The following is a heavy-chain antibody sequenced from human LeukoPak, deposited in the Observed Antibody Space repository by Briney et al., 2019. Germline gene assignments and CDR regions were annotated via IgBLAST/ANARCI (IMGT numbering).Heavy chain of an antibody. Sequence: ASVKVSCKAPGYTFTSYGISWVRQAPGQGLEWMGWISAYNGNTNYAQKLQGRVTMTTDTSTSTAYMELRSLRSDDTAAYYCARDWDWNGPSDYWGQGTLVTVSS. J-gene: IGHJ4*02. V-gene: IGHV1-18*01. D-gene: IGHD1-1*01. CDR1: GYTFTSYG. CDR3: ARDWDWNGPSDY. CDR2: ISAYNGNT.